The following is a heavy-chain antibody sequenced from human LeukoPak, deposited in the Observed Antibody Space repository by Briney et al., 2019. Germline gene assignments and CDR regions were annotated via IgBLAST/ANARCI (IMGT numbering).Heavy chain of an antibody. CDR3: ARDKPSGSSYGSSFHF. D-gene: IGHD1-26*01. CDR1: GFTFNNYW. CDR2: MKEDGSES. J-gene: IGHJ3*01. V-gene: IGHV3-7*01. Sequence: GGSLRLSCAASGFTFNNYWMTWVRQGPGRGLECVARMKEDGSESYYVDSVNGRFNISRDNDMNSLYLQMNSLRVEDTALYYCARDKPSGSSYGSSFHFWGQGTMVTVSS.